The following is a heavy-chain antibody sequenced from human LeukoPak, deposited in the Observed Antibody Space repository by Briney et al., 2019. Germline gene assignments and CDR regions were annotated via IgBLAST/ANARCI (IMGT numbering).Heavy chain of an antibody. D-gene: IGHD5-18*01. CDR1: GFTFSSYG. CDR3: ARVGSAMVTWFDY. Sequence: PGGSLRLSCAASGFTFSSYGMHWVRQAPGKGLEWVAVIWYDGSNKYYADSVKGRFTISRDNSKITLYLQMNSLRAEDTAVYYCARVGSAMVTWFDYWGQGTLVAVSS. J-gene: IGHJ4*02. CDR2: IWYDGSNK. V-gene: IGHV3-33*01.